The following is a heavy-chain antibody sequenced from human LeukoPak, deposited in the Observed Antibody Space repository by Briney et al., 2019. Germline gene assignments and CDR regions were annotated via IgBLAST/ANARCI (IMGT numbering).Heavy chain of an antibody. J-gene: IGHJ4*02. D-gene: IGHD3-22*01. CDR1: GYTFTSYY. CDR2: INPSGGST. V-gene: IGHV1-46*01. Sequence: ASVKVSCKASGYTFTSYYMHWVRQAPGQGLEWMGIINPSGGSTSYAQKFQGRVTMTRDTPTSTVYMELSSLRSEDTAVYYCARFNYDSSGYYFGYFDYWGQGTLVTVSS. CDR3: ARFNYDSSGYYFGYFDY.